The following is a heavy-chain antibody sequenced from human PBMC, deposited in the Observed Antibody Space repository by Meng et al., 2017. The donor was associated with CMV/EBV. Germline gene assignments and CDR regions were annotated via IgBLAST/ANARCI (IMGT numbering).Heavy chain of an antibody. CDR2: IDPADSYT. D-gene: IGHD6-19*01. CDR1: GYHFPTYW. CDR3: ARLRSSGWFLDY. Sequence: SCKGSGYHFPTYWLSWVRQMPGKGLEWMGRIDPADSYTNYNPSFQGHVTISADKSITTAYLQWSSLKASDTAMYYCARLRSSGWFLDYWGQGTLVTVSS. J-gene: IGHJ4*02. V-gene: IGHV5-10-1*01.